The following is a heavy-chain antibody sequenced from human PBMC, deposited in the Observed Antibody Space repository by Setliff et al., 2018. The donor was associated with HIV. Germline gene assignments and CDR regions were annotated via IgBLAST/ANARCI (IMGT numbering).Heavy chain of an antibody. CDR2: IYSSGMT. V-gene: IGHV4-4*07. J-gene: IGHJ4*02. CDR1: GGSISSYY. CDR3: ARGGLGVVGAIES. D-gene: IGHD2-15*01. Sequence: LSLTCTVSGGSISSYYWSWIRQPPGKGLEWIGRIYSSGMTNYNPSLKSRVTMSLDTSKNQFYLKLSSVTAADTAVYYCARGGLGVVGAIESWSPGTLVTVSS.